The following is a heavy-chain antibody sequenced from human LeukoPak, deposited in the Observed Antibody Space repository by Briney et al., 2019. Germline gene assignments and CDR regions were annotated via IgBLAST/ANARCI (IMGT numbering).Heavy chain of an antibody. CDR3: ARDGAYFWSGYYTRTARDYYYYYMDV. V-gene: IGHV1-46*01. CDR2: IKSTGDTT. CDR1: GYTFTSYH. D-gene: IGHD3-3*01. J-gene: IGHJ6*03. Sequence: ASVKVSCKTSGYTFTSYHMHWVRQAPGQGLEWVAIIKSTGDTTVYAQKFQGRVTVTRDTSTSTVYMDLRSLRSDDTAVYYCARDGAYFWSGYYTRTARDYYYYYMDVWGKGTTVTVSS.